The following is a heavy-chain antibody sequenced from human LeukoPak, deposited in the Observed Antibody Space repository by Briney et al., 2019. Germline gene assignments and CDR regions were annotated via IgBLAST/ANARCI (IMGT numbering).Heavy chain of an antibody. V-gene: IGHV4-39*01. CDR2: VYYSGST. Sequence: PSETLSLTCTVSGGSFSSSPYYWGWIRQPPGKGLEWIGSVYYSGSTYYNPSVKSRVTISVDTSRNQFSLKLSSVTAADTAVYYCARWEMATYYGMDVWGQGTTVTVSS. CDR3: ARWEMATYYGMDV. D-gene: IGHD5-24*01. J-gene: IGHJ6*02. CDR1: GGSFSSSPYY.